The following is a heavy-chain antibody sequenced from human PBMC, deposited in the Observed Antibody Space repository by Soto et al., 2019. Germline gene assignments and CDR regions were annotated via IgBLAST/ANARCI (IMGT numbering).Heavy chain of an antibody. CDR3: AREENCSDGICYSEYFQR. D-gene: IGHD2-15*01. CDR1: GYIFTAYS. Sequence: GASVKVSCKASGYIFTAYSMHWVRQAPGQGLEWMGVVNHSGGSTNYAQKFQGRITMTRDTSTSTVYMDLSSLTSEDTAVYYCAREENCSDGICYSEYFQRWGQGTLVTVSS. J-gene: IGHJ1*01. CDR2: VNHSGGST. V-gene: IGHV1-46*01.